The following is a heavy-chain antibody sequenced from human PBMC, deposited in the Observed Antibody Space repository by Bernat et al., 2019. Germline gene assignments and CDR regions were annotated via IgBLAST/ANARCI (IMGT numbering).Heavy chain of an antibody. D-gene: IGHD3-3*01. V-gene: IGHV1-69*01. Sequence: QVQLVQSGAEVKKPGSSVKVSCKASGGTFSSYAISWVRQAPGQGLEWMGGMIPIFGTANYAQKFQARVTITADESTTTAYMELSSLVSEDTAVYYCAQYTIFGVVGAQYFQHWGQGTLVTVSS. J-gene: IGHJ1*01. CDR3: AQYTIFGVVGAQYFQH. CDR2: MIPIFGTA. CDR1: GGTFSSYA.